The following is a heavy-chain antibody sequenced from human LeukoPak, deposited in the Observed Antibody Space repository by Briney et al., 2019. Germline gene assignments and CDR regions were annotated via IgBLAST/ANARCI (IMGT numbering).Heavy chain of an antibody. D-gene: IGHD3-3*01. V-gene: IGHV1-46*01. CDR1: GYTFTSYY. CDR3: ARDRHTYDFWSGYKNYDFDY. J-gene: IGHJ4*02. Sequence: ASVKVSCKASGYTFTSYYMHWVRQAPGQGLEWMGIINPSGGSTSYAQKFQGRVTMTRDMSTSTVYMELSSLRSEDTAVYYCARDRHTYDFWSGYKNYDFDYWGQGTLVTVSS. CDR2: INPSGGST.